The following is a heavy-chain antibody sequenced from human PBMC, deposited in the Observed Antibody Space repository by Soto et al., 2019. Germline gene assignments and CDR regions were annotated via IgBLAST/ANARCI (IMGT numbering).Heavy chain of an antibody. CDR1: GYTFTGYA. Sequence: QVQLVQSGAEEKKPGASVKVSCKASGYTFTGYAMHWVHQAPGQRLEWMGWINAGNGNTKYSQKFQGRVTITRDTSASIAYMELSSRRSEDTAVYYCARAVAVAADFDYWGQGTLVTVSS. J-gene: IGHJ4*02. CDR3: ARAVAVAADFDY. D-gene: IGHD6-19*01. CDR2: INAGNGNT. V-gene: IGHV1-3*05.